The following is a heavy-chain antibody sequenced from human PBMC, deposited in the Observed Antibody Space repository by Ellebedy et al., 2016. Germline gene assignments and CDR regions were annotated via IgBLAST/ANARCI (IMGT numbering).Heavy chain of an antibody. V-gene: IGHV1-2*02. CDR2: TDPNSGDT. CDR1: HYTFSGHY. J-gene: IGHJ6*02. Sequence: ASVKVSXXTLHYTFSGHYIHWVRQAPGQGLEWMGWTDPNSGDTKLAQKFQGKVTLTPETSRTPSYLDLSNLKSDDRAMCYCAREVAVSPRTFILDVWGQGTPVSV. CDR3: AREVAVSPRTFILDV. D-gene: IGHD5/OR15-5a*01.